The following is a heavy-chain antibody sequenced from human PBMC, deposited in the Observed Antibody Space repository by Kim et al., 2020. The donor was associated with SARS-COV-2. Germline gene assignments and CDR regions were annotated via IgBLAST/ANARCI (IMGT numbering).Heavy chain of an antibody. Sequence: SETLSLTCAVSGGSINSRYWWSWVRQSPGKGLQWIGEIHQSGSTNYNPSLKSRVTISLDKSKNQFSLKLTSVTAADTAVYYCATAEAGIDFWGPGSLVTVSS. CDR3: ATAEAGIDF. CDR2: IHQSGST. V-gene: IGHV4-4*02. CDR1: GGSINSRYW. J-gene: IGHJ4*02. D-gene: IGHD3-3*01.